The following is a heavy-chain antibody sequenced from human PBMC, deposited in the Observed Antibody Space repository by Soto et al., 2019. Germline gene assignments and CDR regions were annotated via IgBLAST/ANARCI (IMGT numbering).Heavy chain of an antibody. CDR3: ARVSFDHFVHWFDP. D-gene: IGHD3-9*01. CDR2: TYFRSRWYN. J-gene: IGHJ5*02. Sequence: SQTLSLTCAISGDSFSSKTAAWNWIRQSPSRGLEWLGRTYFRSRWYNDYAISVKSRITINPDTSKNQFSLLLNSVTPEDTAVYYCARVSFDHFVHWFDPWGQGTLATVSS. V-gene: IGHV6-1*01. CDR1: GDSFSSKTAA.